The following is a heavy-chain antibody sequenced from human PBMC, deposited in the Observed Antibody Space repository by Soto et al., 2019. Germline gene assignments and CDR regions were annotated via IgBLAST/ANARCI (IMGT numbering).Heavy chain of an antibody. J-gene: IGHJ5*02. V-gene: IGHV4-59*01. CDR2: IYYSGKT. D-gene: IGHD3-10*01. CDR1: GGSISSYY. CDR3: ARLVRGVIVKYNWFDP. Sequence: SETLSLTCTVSGGSISSYYWSWIRQPPGKGLEWIGYIYYSGKTYYNPSLKSRVTISVDTSKNQFSLKLTSVTAADTAVYYCARLVRGVIVKYNWFDPWGQGTLVTVSS.